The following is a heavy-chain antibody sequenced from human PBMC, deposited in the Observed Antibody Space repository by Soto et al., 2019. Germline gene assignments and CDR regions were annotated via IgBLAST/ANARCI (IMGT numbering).Heavy chain of an antibody. CDR3: ASDAAFGNYAYNWFDP. CDR2: INPSGGST. V-gene: IGHV1-46*01. CDR1: GYTFTSYY. D-gene: IGHD4-4*01. Sequence: ASVKVSRKASGYTFTSYYMHWVRQAPGQGLEWMGIINPSGGSTSYAQKFQGRVTMTRDTSTSTVNMELSSLTSDDTAVYYCASDAAFGNYAYNWFDPWGQGTLVTVSS. J-gene: IGHJ5*02.